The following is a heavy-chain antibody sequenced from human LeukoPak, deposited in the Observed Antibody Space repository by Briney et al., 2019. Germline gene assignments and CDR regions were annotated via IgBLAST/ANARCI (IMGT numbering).Heavy chain of an antibody. CDR3: ASAYYYGSGSYYILDY. CDR1: GGFISSYY. CDR2: IYTSGST. D-gene: IGHD3-10*01. J-gene: IGHJ4*02. Sequence: SETLSLTCTVSGGFISSYYWSWIRQPPGKGLEWIGYIYTSGSTNYNPSLKGRVTISVDTSKNQFSLKLSSVTAADTAVYYCASAYYYGSGSYYILDYWGQGTLVTVSS. V-gene: IGHV4-4*09.